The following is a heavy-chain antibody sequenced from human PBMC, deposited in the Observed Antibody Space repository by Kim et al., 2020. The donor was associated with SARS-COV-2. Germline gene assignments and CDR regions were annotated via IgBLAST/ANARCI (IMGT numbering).Heavy chain of an antibody. J-gene: IGHJ6*02. CDR1: GFTSSNAW. Sequence: GGSLRLSCAASGFTSSNAWMSWVRQAPGKGLEWVGRINSKTDGGTTDYAAPVKGRFTISSDDSKNTLYLQMNSLKTEDTAVYYCTTPLIAVARDYYYYGMDGWGQGTTVTVSS. CDR3: TTPLIAVARDYYYYGMDG. D-gene: IGHD6-19*01. V-gene: IGHV3-15*01. CDR2: INSKTDGGTT.